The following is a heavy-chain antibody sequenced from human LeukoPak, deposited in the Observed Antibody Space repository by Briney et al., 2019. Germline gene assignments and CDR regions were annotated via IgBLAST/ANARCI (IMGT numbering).Heavy chain of an antibody. Sequence: SQTLSLTCTVSGGSISSGSYYWRWSRQPAGKGVERIGRIYTSGSTNYNPSLKSRVTISVDTSKNQFSLKLSSVTAADTAVYYCARDPHYYDSSGYYPYFDYWGQGTLVTVSS. CDR2: IYTSGST. V-gene: IGHV4-61*02. J-gene: IGHJ4*02. D-gene: IGHD3-22*01. CDR1: GGSISSGSYY. CDR3: ARDPHYYDSSGYYPYFDY.